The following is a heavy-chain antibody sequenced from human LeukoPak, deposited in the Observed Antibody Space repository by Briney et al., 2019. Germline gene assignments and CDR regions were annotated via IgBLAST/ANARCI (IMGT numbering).Heavy chain of an antibody. Sequence: GGSLRLSCAASGFTFSSSAMSWVRQVPGKGLEWVSGISASGGSTSYADSVRGRFTISRDNSKNTLYVQMNSLRDEDTAVYYRAKKQRWESPHYLDSWGQGTLVTVSS. CDR3: AKKQRWESPHYLDS. J-gene: IGHJ4*02. CDR1: GFTFSSSA. CDR2: ISASGGST. V-gene: IGHV3-23*01. D-gene: IGHD1-26*01.